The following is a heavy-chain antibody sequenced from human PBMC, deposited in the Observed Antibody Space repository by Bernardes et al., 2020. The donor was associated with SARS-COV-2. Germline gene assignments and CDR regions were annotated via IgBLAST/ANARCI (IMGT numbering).Heavy chain of an antibody. V-gene: IGHV4-59*08. CDR2: IYYSGST. D-gene: IGHD3-10*01. J-gene: IGHJ4*02. CDR1: GGSIRSSY. CDR3: ARHVPRGPETDYNFEYYFDD. Sequence: SETLSLTCTVSGGSIRSSYWSWLRQPPGPGLEWIGYIYYSGSTHYNPSLKSRVTISVDTSKNQFSLKLSAVTAADTAVYYCARHVPRGPETDYNFEYYFDDWDQGTLVTGSS.